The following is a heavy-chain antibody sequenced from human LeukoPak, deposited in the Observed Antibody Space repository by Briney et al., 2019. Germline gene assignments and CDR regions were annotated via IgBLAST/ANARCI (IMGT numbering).Heavy chain of an antibody. Sequence: GGSLRLSCEASGFSFPYGMSWVRQAPGKGLEWVSGITNSGENTYYADSVKGRFTISRDNSKNTLYLQMNSLRAEDTAVYYCAKGVFWSYYGYYFDYWGQGTLVTVSS. J-gene: IGHJ4*02. V-gene: IGHV3-23*01. CDR1: GFSFPYG. CDR3: AKGVFWSYYGYYFDY. D-gene: IGHD1-26*01. CDR2: ITNSGENT.